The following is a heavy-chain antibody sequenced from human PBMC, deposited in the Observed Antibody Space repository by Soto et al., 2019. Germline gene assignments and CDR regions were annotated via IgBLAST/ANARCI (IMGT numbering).Heavy chain of an antibody. CDR3: ARKNYGHYPTDY. Sequence: QITLKESGPPLVKPTQTLTLTCTFSGFSLSTNGVGVGWIRQPPGKALEWLAVIYWDDDKRYSPSLKSRLTITKDTSKNPVVLTMTNMDPVDTATYYCARKNYGHYPTDYWGQGTLVTVSS. V-gene: IGHV2-5*02. J-gene: IGHJ4*02. D-gene: IGHD4-17*01. CDR2: IYWDDDK. CDR1: GFSLSTNGVG.